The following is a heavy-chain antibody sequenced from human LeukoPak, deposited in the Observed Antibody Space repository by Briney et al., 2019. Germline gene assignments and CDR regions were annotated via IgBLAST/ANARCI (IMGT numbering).Heavy chain of an antibody. V-gene: IGHV5-51*01. J-gene: IGHJ4*02. CDR3: ARRFDYDTSGYEFGY. D-gene: IGHD3-22*01. CDR1: GYSFTGYW. CDR2: IYPGDSDT. Sequence: GESLKISCKGSGYSFTGYWIGWVRQMPGKGLEWMGIIYPGDSDTRYSPSFQGQVTISADKSISTAYLQWSSLKASDTAMYYCARRFDYDTSGYEFGYWGQGTLVTVSS.